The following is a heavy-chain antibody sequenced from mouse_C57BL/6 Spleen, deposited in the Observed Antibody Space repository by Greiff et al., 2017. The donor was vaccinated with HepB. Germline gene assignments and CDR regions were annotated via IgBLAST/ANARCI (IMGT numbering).Heavy chain of an antibody. CDR1: GYTFTDYN. Sequence: VQLKQSGPKLVKPGASVKIPCKASGYTFTDYNMDWVKQSHGKSLEWIGDINPNNGGTIYNQKFKGKATLTVDKSSSTAYMELRSLTSEDTAVYYCARYYYDYDGDWYFDVWGTGTTVTVSS. V-gene: IGHV1-18*01. CDR3: ARYYYDYDGDWYFDV. CDR2: INPNNGGT. J-gene: IGHJ1*03. D-gene: IGHD2-4*01.